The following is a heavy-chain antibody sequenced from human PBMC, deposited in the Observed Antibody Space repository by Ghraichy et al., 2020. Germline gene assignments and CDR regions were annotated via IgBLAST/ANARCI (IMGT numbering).Heavy chain of an antibody. J-gene: IGHJ4*02. Sequence: SLNISCTVSGGSISSDSYYWSWFRQPAGKGLEWIGRLYTRGNTNYNPSLKSRVTISVDTSKNQFSLKLSSVTAADTAVYYCARSPYYDDNSGYFDYWGQGTLVTVSS. CDR1: GGSISSDSYY. CDR2: LYTRGNT. V-gene: IGHV4-61*02. CDR3: ARSPYYDDNSGYFDY. D-gene: IGHD3-22*01.